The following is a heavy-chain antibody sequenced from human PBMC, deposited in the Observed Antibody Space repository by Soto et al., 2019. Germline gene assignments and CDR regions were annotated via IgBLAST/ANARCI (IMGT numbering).Heavy chain of an antibody. J-gene: IGHJ4*02. D-gene: IGHD3-22*01. CDR2: IDPSDSHT. CDR1: GYSFPGYW. Sequence: PWETLKIPCKGSGYSFPGYWITWVRQMPGNGLEWMGRIDPSDSHTYYSPSFRGHVTISAAKSITTVFLQWSSLRASDTAMYYCARQIYDSDSGPNFQYYFDSWGQGTLVTVSS. CDR3: ARQIYDSDSGPNFQYYFDS. V-gene: IGHV5-10-1*01.